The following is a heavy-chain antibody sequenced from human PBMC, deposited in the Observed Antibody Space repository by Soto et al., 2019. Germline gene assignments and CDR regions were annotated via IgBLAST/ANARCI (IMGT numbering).Heavy chain of an antibody. J-gene: IGHJ2*01. D-gene: IGHD2-2*01. V-gene: IGHV3-48*03. CDR2: ISSSGSTI. CDR3: ARGGGPPYCSSTSCYFGGYYWYFDP. Sequence: GSLRISCAASGFTFSSYEMNWVRQAPGKGLEWVSYISSSGSTIYYADSVKGRFTISRDNAKNSLYLQMNSLRAEDTAVYYCARGGGPPYCSSTSCYFGGYYWYFDPWGRGTLVTVSS. CDR1: GFTFSSYE.